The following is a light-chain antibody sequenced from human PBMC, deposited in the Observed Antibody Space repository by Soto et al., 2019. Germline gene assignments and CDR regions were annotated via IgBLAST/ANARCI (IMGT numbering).Light chain of an antibody. V-gene: IGKV1-39*01. Sequence: DIQMTQSPSSLSASLGDRVIITCRASQSIGDYLHWYERKPGKAPRLLINAASNLQSGVPSRFSASGSGTDFTLTISSLQPQDLGTYYCQQGYATPYTFGQGTKLEIK. J-gene: IGKJ2*01. CDR1: QSIGDY. CDR3: QQGYATPYT. CDR2: AAS.